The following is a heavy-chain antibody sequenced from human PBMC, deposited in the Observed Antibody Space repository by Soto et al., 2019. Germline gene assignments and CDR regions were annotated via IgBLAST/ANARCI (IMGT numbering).Heavy chain of an antibody. D-gene: IGHD5-18*01. CDR1: GGTFSSYA. J-gene: IGHJ4*02. CDR3: ARDGPSNSYGPRYFDY. V-gene: IGHV1-69*13. Sequence: ASVKVSCKASGGTFSSYAISWVRQAPGQGLEWMGGIIPIFGTANYAQKFQGRVTITADESTSTAYMELSSLRSEDTAVYYCARDGPSNSYGPRYFDYWGQGTLVTVSS. CDR2: IIPIFGTA.